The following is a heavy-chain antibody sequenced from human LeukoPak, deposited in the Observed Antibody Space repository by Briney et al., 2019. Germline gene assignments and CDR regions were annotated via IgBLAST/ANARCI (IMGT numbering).Heavy chain of an antibody. CDR1: GFTFRSYE. Sequence: GGSLRLSCAASGFTFRSYEMSWVRQAPGKGLEWVSYISTNRSTTYFADSVKGRFTISRDNAKKSLFLQMNSLRDEDTAVYYCARVYGDYGPFLDYWGQGTLVTVSS. CDR3: ARVYGDYGPFLDY. D-gene: IGHD4-17*01. V-gene: IGHV3-48*03. J-gene: IGHJ4*02. CDR2: ISTNRSTT.